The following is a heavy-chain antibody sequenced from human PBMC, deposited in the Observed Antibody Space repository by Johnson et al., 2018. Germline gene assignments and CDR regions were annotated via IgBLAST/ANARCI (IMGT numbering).Heavy chain of an antibody. CDR3: ARDHVGNAGWFDT. CDR1: GYTFASYD. D-gene: IGHD4-23*01. CDR2: MSPNSGNT. Sequence: QLVESGAEVKKPGASVKVSCKASGYTFASYDLNWVRQATGQGLEWVGWMSPNSGNTGYAQKFQGRVTMPRNTSISTAYMELSSLASDESAGYYCARDHVGNAGWFDTWGQGTLVTVSA. J-gene: IGHJ5*02. V-gene: IGHV1-8*01.